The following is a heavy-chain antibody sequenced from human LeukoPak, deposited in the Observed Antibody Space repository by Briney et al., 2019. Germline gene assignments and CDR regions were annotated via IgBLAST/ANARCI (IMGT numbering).Heavy chain of an antibody. CDR2: IYYSGST. D-gene: IGHD6-19*01. CDR3: ARDHAVAKYYYGMDV. CDR1: GGSISSGGYS. Sequence: SETLSLTCAVSGGSISSGGYSWSWIRQPPGKGLEWIGYIYYSGSTYYNPSLKSRVTISVDTSKNQFSLKLSSVTAADTAVYYCARDHAVAKYYYGMDVWGQGTTVTVSS. V-gene: IGHV4-31*11. J-gene: IGHJ6*02.